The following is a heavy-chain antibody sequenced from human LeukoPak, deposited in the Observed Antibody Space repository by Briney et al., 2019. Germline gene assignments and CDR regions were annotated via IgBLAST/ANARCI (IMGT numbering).Heavy chain of an antibody. CDR2: IYYSGST. Sequence: SGTLSLTCTVSGGSISSGGYYWSWIRQHPGKGLEWIGFIYYSGSTYYNPPLKSRATISIDTSKNQFSLKLSSVTAADTAVYYCARGTGEAAAADFDPWGQGTLVTVSS. CDR3: ARGTGEAAAADFDP. V-gene: IGHV4-31*03. J-gene: IGHJ5*02. CDR1: GGSISSGGYY. D-gene: IGHD6-13*01.